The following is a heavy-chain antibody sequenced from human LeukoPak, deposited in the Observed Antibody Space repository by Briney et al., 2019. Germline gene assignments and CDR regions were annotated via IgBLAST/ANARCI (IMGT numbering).Heavy chain of an antibody. Sequence: GGSLRLSCAASGFTFSNAWMSWVRQAPGKGLEWVGRIKSKTDGGTTDYAAPVKGRFTISRDDSKNTLYLQMNSLKTEDTAVYYCTTEVNYDILTGSSYYFDYWAREPWSPSPQ. CDR3: TTEVNYDILTGSSYYFDY. D-gene: IGHD3-9*01. V-gene: IGHV3-15*01. J-gene: IGHJ4*02. CDR2: IKSKTDGGTT. CDR1: GFTFSNAW.